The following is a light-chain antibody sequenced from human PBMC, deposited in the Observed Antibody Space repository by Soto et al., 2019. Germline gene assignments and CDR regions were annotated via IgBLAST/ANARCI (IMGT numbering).Light chain of an antibody. J-gene: IGLJ1*01. Sequence: QSALTQPPSASGTPGQKVTISCSGSSSIIGDNYVYWHQQLPGTAPKLLIYRNNQRPSGVPDRFSGSKSGTSASLAISGLRSEDEADYYCAAWDDSLSGYVFGPGTKVTVL. CDR3: AAWDDSLSGYV. CDR1: SSIIGDNY. V-gene: IGLV1-47*01. CDR2: RNN.